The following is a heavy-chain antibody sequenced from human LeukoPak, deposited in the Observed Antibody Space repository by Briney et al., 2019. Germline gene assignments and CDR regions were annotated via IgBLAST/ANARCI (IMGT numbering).Heavy chain of an antibody. V-gene: IGHV4-4*07. CDR3: AGSRYYHDSSSYYGFDY. D-gene: IGHD3-22*01. CDR2: IYTIGNT. Sequence: KPSETLSLPCTVSGGSISSYYWSWIRQPAGKGLEWIGRIYTIGNTNYNPSLKSRVTISVDTSKNQFSLKLNSVTAADTAVYYCAGSRYYHDSSSYYGFDYWGQGTLVTVSS. CDR1: GGSISSYY. J-gene: IGHJ4*02.